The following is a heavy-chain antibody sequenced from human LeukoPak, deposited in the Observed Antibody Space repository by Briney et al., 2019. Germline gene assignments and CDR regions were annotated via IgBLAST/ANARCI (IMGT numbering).Heavy chain of an antibody. D-gene: IGHD1-26*01. CDR3: ARDISGSYYYYYYMDV. J-gene: IGHJ6*03. CDR1: GFTFSSYS. Sequence: PGGSLRLSCAASGFTFSSYSMNWVRQAPGKGLEWVSYISSSSSTIYYADSVKGRFTISRDNAKNSLYLQMNSLRAEDTAVYYCARDISGSYYYYYYMDVWGKGTTVTISS. CDR2: ISSSSSTI. V-gene: IGHV3-48*01.